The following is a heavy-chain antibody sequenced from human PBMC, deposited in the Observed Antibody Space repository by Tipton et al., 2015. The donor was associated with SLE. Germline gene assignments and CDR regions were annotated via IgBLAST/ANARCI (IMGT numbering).Heavy chain of an antibody. D-gene: IGHD3-10*01. CDR3: ARDRGGYYFDY. V-gene: IGHV4-39*07. CDR1: GGSISSSSYY. J-gene: IGHJ4*02. Sequence: TLSLTCTVSGGSISSSSYYWGWIRQPPGKGLEWIGSIYYSGSTYYNPPLKSRVTISVDTSKNQFSLKLSSVTAADTAVYYCARDRGGYYFDYWGQGTLVTVSS. CDR2: IYYSGST.